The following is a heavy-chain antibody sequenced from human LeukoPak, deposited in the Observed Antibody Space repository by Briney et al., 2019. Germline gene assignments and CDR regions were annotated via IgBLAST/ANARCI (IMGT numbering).Heavy chain of an antibody. D-gene: IGHD2-15*01. V-gene: IGHV1-46*01. J-gene: IGHJ6*02. CDR1: GYTFTSYY. CDR3: ARVGVDLEYCSGGSCYSNYYYYGMDV. Sequence: ASVKVSCKASGYTFTSYYMHWVRQAPGQGLEWMGIINPSGGSTNYTQKFQGRVTMTRDTSTSTVYMELSSLRSEDTAVYYCARVGVDLEYCSGGSCYSNYYYYGMDVWGQGTTVTVSS. CDR2: INPSGGST.